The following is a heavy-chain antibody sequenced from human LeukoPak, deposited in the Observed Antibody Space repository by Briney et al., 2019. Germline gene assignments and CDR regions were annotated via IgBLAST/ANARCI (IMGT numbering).Heavy chain of an antibody. J-gene: IGHJ6*03. CDR3: ARVGDSSWYRGYYYYYYYMDV. CDR1: GYTLTELS. Sequence: GASVKVSCKVSGYTLTELSMHWVRQAPGKGLEWMGGFDPEDGETIYAQKFQGRVTMTEDTSTDTAYMELSSLRSEDTAVYYCARVGDSSWYRGYYYYYYYMDVWGKGTTVTVSS. V-gene: IGHV1-24*01. CDR2: FDPEDGET. D-gene: IGHD6-13*01.